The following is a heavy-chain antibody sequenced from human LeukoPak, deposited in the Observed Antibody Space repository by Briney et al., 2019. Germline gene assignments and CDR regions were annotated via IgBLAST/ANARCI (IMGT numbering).Heavy chain of an antibody. CDR1: GYTFNNHY. J-gene: IGHJ4*02. V-gene: IGHV1-46*02. Sequence: AAVTVSCTPSGYTFNNHYMHWVRPAPAQGLAWVGIINSSGGSTSYAQKFQGRVTMTSDTSTSTVYMELSSLRSEDTAVYYCARDIAANGLGRPFDYWGQGTLVTVSS. D-gene: IGHD2-8*01. CDR3: ARDIAANGLGRPFDY. CDR2: INSSGGST.